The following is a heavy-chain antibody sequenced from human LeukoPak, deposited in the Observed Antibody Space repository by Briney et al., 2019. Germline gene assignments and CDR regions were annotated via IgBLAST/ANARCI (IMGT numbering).Heavy chain of an antibody. V-gene: IGHV1-8*01. CDR1: GYTFTKYD. Sequence: AAVTVSCKGSGYTFTKYDINWVRQAAGQGREWMGWMNPNSGNTRYAQKFQGRVTITRNTSINTAYMELSSLRSEDTAVYYCARGGLYGSGSYYSWGQGTLVTVSS. D-gene: IGHD3-10*01. CDR2: MNPNSGNT. J-gene: IGHJ5*02. CDR3: ARGGLYGSGSYYS.